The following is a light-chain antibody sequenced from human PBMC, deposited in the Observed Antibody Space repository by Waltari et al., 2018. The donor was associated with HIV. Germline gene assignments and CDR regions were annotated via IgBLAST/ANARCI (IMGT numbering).Light chain of an antibody. CDR3: QQYNSYSRT. V-gene: IGKV1-5*03. J-gene: IGKJ1*01. CDR2: KAS. CDR1: QSISSW. Sequence: DIQMTQSPSTLSASVGDRVTITCRASQSISSWLAWYQQKPGKAPKLRIYKASSVESGVPSRFSGSGSGTEFTLTISSLQPDDFATYYCQQYNSYSRTFGQGTKVEIK.